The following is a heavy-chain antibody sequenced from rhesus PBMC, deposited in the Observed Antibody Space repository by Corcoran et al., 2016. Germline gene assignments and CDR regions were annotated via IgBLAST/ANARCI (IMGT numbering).Heavy chain of an antibody. D-gene: IGHD6-13*01. V-gene: IGHV3-178*02. Sequence: EVQLVESGGGLAKPGGSLRLSCAASGFSFSDYYMDWVRQAPGKGLEGVSRINNGGGRTRYADSVKGRFTITRENAKNTLYLQMNSLRAEDTAVYYCAKDSGYSSWYYFDYWGQGVLVTVSS. J-gene: IGHJ4*01. CDR2: INNGGGRT. CDR3: AKDSGYSSWYYFDY. CDR1: GFSFSDYY.